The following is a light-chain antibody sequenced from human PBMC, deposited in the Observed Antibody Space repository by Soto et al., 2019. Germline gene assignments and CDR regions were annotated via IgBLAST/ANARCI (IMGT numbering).Light chain of an antibody. Sequence: QSVLTQPPSASGTPGQRIIISCSGSTSNIESHSVNWYQHVPGTAPKLLIVTNNQRPSGVPDRFSGSKSGASASLAISGLQSEDEAIYYCATWDDSRKGVFGTGTQLTVL. CDR2: TNN. V-gene: IGLV1-44*01. CDR3: ATWDDSRKGV. CDR1: TSNIESHS. J-gene: IGLJ1*01.